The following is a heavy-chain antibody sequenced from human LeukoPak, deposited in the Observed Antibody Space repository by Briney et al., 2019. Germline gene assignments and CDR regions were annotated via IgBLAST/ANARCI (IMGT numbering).Heavy chain of an antibody. D-gene: IGHD4-11*01. CDR2: IYTSGST. CDR1: GGSISSYY. J-gene: IGHJ4*02. CDR3: ARDKPDMYSNYYFDY. V-gene: IGHV4-4*07. Sequence: PSETLSLTCTVSGGSISSYYWSWIRQPAGKGLEWIGRIYTSGSTNYNPSLKSRVTMSVDTSKNQFSLKLSSVTAADTAVYYCARDKPDMYSNYYFDYWGQGTLVTVSS.